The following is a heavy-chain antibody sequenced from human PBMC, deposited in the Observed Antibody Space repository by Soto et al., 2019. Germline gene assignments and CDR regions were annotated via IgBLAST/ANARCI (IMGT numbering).Heavy chain of an antibody. J-gene: IGHJ5*02. CDR2: IYYSGST. CDR1: GGSISSGDYY. V-gene: IGHV4-30-4*01. Sequence: TLSLTCTVSGGSISSGDYYWSWIRQPPGKGLEWIGYIYYSGSTYYNPSLKSRVTISVDTSKNQFSRKLSSVTAADTAVYYCAREQTTAMVISWLDPWGQGTLVTVSS. D-gene: IGHD5-18*01. CDR3: AREQTTAMVISWLDP.